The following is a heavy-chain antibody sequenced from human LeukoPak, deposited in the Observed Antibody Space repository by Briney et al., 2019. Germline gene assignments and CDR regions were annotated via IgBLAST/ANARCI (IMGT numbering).Heavy chain of an antibody. D-gene: IGHD6-19*01. CDR2: INPNSGGT. V-gene: IGHV1-2*02. J-gene: IGHJ4*02. CDR1: GYTFTCYY. CDR3: ARDPGVAVAVTGEYYFDY. Sequence: ASVKVSCKASGYTFTCYYMHWVRQAPGQGLEWMGWINPNSGGTNYAQKFQGRVTMTMDTSISTAYMELSRLRSDDTAVYYCARDPGVAVAVTGEYYFDYWGQGTLVTVSS.